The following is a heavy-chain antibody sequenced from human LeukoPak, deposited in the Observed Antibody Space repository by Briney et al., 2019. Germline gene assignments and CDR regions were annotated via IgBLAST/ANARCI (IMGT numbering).Heavy chain of an antibody. CDR1: GFTFSNAW. CDR3: TSGPMVAGEAFDY. V-gene: IGHV3-15*01. J-gene: IGHJ4*02. CDR2: IKSKAAGGTT. D-gene: IGHD2-15*01. Sequence: GGSLRLSCAASGFTFSNAWMNWVRQAPGKGLEWVGRIKSKAAGGTTDYAAPVKGRFTISRDDSKDTLYLQMNSLKTEDTAVYYCTSGPMVAGEAFDYWGQGTLVTVSS.